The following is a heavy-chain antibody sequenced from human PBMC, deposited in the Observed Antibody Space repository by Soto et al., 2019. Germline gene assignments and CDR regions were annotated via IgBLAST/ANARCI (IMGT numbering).Heavy chain of an antibody. Sequence: SETLSLTCTVSGGSISSSSYYWGWIRQPPGKGLEWIGSIYYSGSTYYNPSLKSRVTISVDTSKNQFSLKLSSVTAADTAVYYCCSIAVAGAPNYYYYGMDVWGQGTTVTVSS. J-gene: IGHJ6*02. D-gene: IGHD6-19*01. CDR2: IYYSGST. V-gene: IGHV4-39*01. CDR3: CSIAVAGAPNYYYYGMDV. CDR1: GGSISSSSYY.